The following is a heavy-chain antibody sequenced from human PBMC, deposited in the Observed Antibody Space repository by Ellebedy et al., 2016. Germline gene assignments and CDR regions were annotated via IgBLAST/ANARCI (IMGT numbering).Heavy chain of an antibody. CDR1: GGSINSYY. CDR2: FYNSGSA. V-gene: IGHV4-59*12. J-gene: IGHJ4*02. D-gene: IGHD3-22*01. Sequence: SETLSLTCNVSGGSINSYYWSWIRQPPGRGLEWLGYFYNSGSANYNPSLKSRATISVDTPKNQFSLKLSSVTAADTAVYYCARGGYFDYWGQGTLVTVSS. CDR3: ARGGYFDY.